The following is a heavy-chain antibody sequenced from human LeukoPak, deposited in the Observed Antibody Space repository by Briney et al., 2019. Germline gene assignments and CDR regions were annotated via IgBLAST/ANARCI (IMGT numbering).Heavy chain of an antibody. D-gene: IGHD5-18*01. J-gene: IGHJ4*02. CDR2: IIPIFGTA. CDR1: GGTFSSYA. V-gene: IGHV1-69*05. CDR3: AGLNTAMGYFDH. Sequence: SVKVSCKASGGTFSSYAISWVRQAPGQGPEWMGGIIPIFGTANYAQKFQGRVTITTDESTSTAYMELSSLRSEDTAVYYCAGLNTAMGYFDHWAKEPLVTVPS.